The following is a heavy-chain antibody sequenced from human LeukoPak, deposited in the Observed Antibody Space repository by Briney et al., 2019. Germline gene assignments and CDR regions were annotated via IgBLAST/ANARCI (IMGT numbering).Heavy chain of an antibody. D-gene: IGHD1-1*01. V-gene: IGHV3-7*01. CDR2: IKQDGSEK. CDR3: ASASPAGTRAPYFDY. Sequence: GGSLRLSCAASRFTFSSYWMSWVRQAPGKGLEWVANIKQDGSEKYYVDSVKGRFTISRDNAKNSLYLQMNSLRAEDTAVYYCASASPAGTRAPYFDYWGQGTLVAVSS. J-gene: IGHJ4*02. CDR1: RFTFSSYW.